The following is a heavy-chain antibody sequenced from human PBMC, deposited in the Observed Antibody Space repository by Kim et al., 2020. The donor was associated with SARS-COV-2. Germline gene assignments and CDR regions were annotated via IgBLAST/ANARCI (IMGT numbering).Heavy chain of an antibody. CDR1: GYTFINST. Sequence: ASVKVSCKSSGYTFINSTIHWVRQAPGQRLEWMGWINVGNGKTRSSENFQGRVTITRDTSASTAYMEVSSLRSEDTAIYYYARFGDGAYGIWGQGTMVTVSS. CDR2: INVGNGKT. J-gene: IGHJ3*02. V-gene: IGHV1-3*01. D-gene: IGHD3-10*01. CDR3: ARFGDGAYGI.